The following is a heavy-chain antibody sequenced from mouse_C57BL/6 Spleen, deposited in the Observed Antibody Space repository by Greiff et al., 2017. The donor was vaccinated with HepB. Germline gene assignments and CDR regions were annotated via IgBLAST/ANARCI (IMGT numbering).Heavy chain of an antibody. CDR1: GYTFTNYW. Sequence: QVQLKESGAELVRPGTSVKMSCKASGYTFTNYWIGWAKQRPGHGLEWIGDIYPGGGYTNYNEKFKGKATLTADKSSSTAYMQFSSLTSEDFAIYYCARKENSYAMDYWGQRTSVTVSS. CDR3: ARKENSYAMDY. J-gene: IGHJ4*01. CDR2: IYPGGGYT. V-gene: IGHV1-63*01.